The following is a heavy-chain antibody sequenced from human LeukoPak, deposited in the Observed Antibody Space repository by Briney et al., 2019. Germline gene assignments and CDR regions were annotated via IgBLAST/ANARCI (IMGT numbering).Heavy chain of an antibody. D-gene: IGHD3-22*01. J-gene: IGHJ4*02. Sequence: GGSLRLSCAASGFTFSSYSMNWVRQAPGKGLEWVSSISSSSSYIYYADSVKGRFTISRDSAKNSLFLQMNSLRAEDTAVYYCARSYYDSSGSPFDYWGQGTLVTVSS. CDR3: ARSYYDSSGSPFDY. CDR1: GFTFSSYS. V-gene: IGHV3-21*01. CDR2: ISSSSSYI.